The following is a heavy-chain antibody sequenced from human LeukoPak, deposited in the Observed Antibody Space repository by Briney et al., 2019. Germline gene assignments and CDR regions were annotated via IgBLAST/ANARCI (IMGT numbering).Heavy chain of an antibody. D-gene: IGHD1-26*01. V-gene: IGHV4-39*01. Sequence: SETLSLTCTISIGSITTSSYYWGWIRQPPGKGLEWIGSIYYSGTPYYNPSLKSRVTISVDTSKNQFSLKLSSVTAADTAVYYCASPGSGSFDNFYYWGQGTLVTVSS. J-gene: IGHJ4*02. CDR1: IGSITTSSYY. CDR2: IYYSGTP. CDR3: ASPGSGSFDNFYY.